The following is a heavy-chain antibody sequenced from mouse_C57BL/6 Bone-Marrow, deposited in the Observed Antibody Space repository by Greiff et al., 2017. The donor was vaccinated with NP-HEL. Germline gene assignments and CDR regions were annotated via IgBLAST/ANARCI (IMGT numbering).Heavy chain of an antibody. Sequence: EVMLVESGGGLVKPGGSLKLSCAASGFTFSSYAMSWVRQTPEKRLEWVATISDGGSYTYYPDNVKGRFTISRDNAKNNLYLHMSHLKSEDTAMYYCARERGIWDYWGKGTTLTVSS. CDR1: GFTFSSYA. CDR2: ISDGGSYT. CDR3: ARERGIWDY. V-gene: IGHV5-4*01. J-gene: IGHJ2*01.